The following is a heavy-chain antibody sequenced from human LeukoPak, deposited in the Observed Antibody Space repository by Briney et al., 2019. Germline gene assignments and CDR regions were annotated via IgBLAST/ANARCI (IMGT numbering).Heavy chain of an antibody. D-gene: IGHD3-16*01. J-gene: IGHJ4*02. Sequence: PGRSLRPSCAASGFTLSSYGMHWVRQAPGKGLEWVAVISYDGSNKYYADSVKGRFTISRDNSKNTLYLQMNSLRAEDTAVYYCARVKGPQIRGSYCDYWGQGTLVTVSS. CDR1: GFTLSSYG. V-gene: IGHV3-30*03. CDR2: ISYDGSNK. CDR3: ARVKGPQIRGSYCDY.